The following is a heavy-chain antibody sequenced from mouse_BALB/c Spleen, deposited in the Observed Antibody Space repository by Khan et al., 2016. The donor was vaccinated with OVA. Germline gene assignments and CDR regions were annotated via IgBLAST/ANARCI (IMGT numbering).Heavy chain of an antibody. CDR1: GFSLTNYG. J-gene: IGHJ3*01. V-gene: IGHV2-2*02. CDR3: ARRDCYSGRGAWFPY. CDR2: IWSGGSK. Sequence: QVQLQQSGPGLVQPSQSLSITCTVSGFSLTNYGIHWVRQSPGKGLEWLGLIWSGGSKDYNAAFISRLSISKDNSKSQVFFKLNSLQTNDTAIYXSARRDCYSGRGAWFPYWGQGTLVTVSA. D-gene: IGHD1-1*01.